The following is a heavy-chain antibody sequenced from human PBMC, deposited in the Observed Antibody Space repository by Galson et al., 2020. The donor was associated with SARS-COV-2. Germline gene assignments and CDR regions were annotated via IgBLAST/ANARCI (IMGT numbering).Heavy chain of an antibody. J-gene: IGHJ6*02. D-gene: IGHD3-22*01. V-gene: IGHV3-33*01. CDR3: ARAGDYYDSSGELPPYYYYGMDV. CDR2: IWYDGSNK. Sequence: TGGSVRLSCAASGFTFSSYGMHWVRQAPGKGLEWVAVIWYDGSNKYYADSVKGRFTISRDNSKNTLYLQMNSLRAEDTAVYYCARAGDYYDSSGELPPYYYYGMDVWGQGTTVTVSS. CDR1: GFTFSSYG.